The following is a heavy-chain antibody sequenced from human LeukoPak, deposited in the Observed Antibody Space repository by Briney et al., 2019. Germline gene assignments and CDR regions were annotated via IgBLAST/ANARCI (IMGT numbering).Heavy chain of an antibody. CDR2: IYYSGST. D-gene: IGHD2-15*01. Sequence: SETLSLTCTVSGGSISSGDYYWSWIRQPPGKGLEWSGYIYYSGSTYYNPSLKSRVTISVDTSKNQFSLKLSSVTAADTAVYYCARDTPLSGIDYWGQGTLVTVSS. CDR1: GGSISSGDYY. J-gene: IGHJ4*02. CDR3: ARDTPLSGIDY. V-gene: IGHV4-30-4*08.